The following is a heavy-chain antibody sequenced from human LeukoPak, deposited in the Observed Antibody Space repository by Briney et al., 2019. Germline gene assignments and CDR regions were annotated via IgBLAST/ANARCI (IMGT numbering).Heavy chain of an antibody. CDR2: IYPGDSDT. V-gene: IGHV5-51*01. CDR3: ARSFEHTPPWDYYYYYMDV. D-gene: IGHD2-21*01. CDR1: GYSFTSYW. J-gene: IGHJ6*03. Sequence: GESLKISCKGSGYSFTSYWIGWVRQMPGKGLEWMGIIYPGDSDTRYSPSFQGQVTISADKSISTAYLQWSSLKASDTAMYYCARSFEHTPPWDYYYYYMDVWGKGTTVTVSS.